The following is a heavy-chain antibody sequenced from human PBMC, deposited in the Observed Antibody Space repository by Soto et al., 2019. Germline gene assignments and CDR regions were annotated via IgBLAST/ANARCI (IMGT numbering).Heavy chain of an antibody. J-gene: IGHJ4*02. CDR2: ISYDGSNK. Sequence: QVQLVESGGGVVQPGRSLRLSCAASGFTFSSYAMHWVRQAPGKGLEWVAVISYDGSNKYYADSVKGRFTISRDNSNNTLYLRMNSLRAEDTAVYYCARGKGLDGGNSGYFDYWGQRTLVTVSS. CDR1: GFTFSSYA. D-gene: IGHD2-21*02. CDR3: ARGKGLDGGNSGYFDY. V-gene: IGHV3-30-3*01.